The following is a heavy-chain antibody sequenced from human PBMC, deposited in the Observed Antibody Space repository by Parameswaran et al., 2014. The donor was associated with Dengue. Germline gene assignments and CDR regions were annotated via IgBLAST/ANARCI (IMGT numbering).Heavy chain of an antibody. CDR2: INSDGSST. Sequence: WIRQPPGKGLVWVSRINSDGSSTNHADSVKGRFTISRDNAKNTLYLQMNSLRAEDTAVYYCARWHANNRYFDYWGQGTLVTVSS. J-gene: IGHJ4*02. V-gene: IGHV3-74*01. D-gene: IGHD1-14*01. CDR3: ARWHANNRYFDY.